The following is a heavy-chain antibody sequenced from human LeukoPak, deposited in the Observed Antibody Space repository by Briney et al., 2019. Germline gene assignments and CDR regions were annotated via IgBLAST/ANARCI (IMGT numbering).Heavy chain of an antibody. J-gene: IGHJ5*02. CDR3: ARGPAAIHP. D-gene: IGHD2-2*01. CDR2: INHSGGT. CDR1: GGSFSDYA. Sequence: SETLSLTCAVYGGSFSDYAWTWIRQPPGKGLEWIGEINHSGGTNYNPSLKSRVTISVDTSKNQSFLKLTSVTAADTAVYYCARGPAAIHPWGQGTLVTVSS. V-gene: IGHV4-34*01.